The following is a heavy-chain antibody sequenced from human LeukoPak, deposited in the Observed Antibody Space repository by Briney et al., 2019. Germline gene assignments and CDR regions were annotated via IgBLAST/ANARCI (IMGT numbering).Heavy chain of an antibody. J-gene: IGHJ4*02. D-gene: IGHD5-18*01. CDR3: ARRSPGYSYSIDS. Sequence: SETLSLTCTVSGVSINSFFWSWLRQPPGKGLVWIGYIYYSGTTNYNPSLKRRVTISVDTSKNQFSLNLSSVTAAATAVYYCARRSPGYSYSIDSWGQGTLVTVSS. V-gene: IGHV4-59*08. CDR1: GVSINSFF. CDR2: IYYSGTT.